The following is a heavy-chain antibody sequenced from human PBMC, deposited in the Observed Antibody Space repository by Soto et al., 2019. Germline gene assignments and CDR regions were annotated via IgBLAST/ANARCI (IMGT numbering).Heavy chain of an antibody. Sequence: EVQLLESGGGLVQPGESLRLSCAASGFTFSSYAMSWVSKAPGKGLEWVSVISGSDDSTYYADSVKGRFTISRDNSKNTLYLKMNSLRAEDTAVYYCAKRSSSSTFDYWGQGTLVTVSS. CDR1: GFTFSSYA. D-gene: IGHD6-6*01. CDR3: AKRSSSSTFDY. J-gene: IGHJ4*02. CDR2: ISGSDDST. V-gene: IGHV3-23*01.